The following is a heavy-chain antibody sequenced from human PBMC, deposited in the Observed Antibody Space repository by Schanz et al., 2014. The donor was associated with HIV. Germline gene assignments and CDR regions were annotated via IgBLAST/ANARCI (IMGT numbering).Heavy chain of an antibody. V-gene: IGHV3-33*01. CDR1: GFTFSSYG. Sequence: QVQLVESGGGVVQPGRSLRLSCAASGFTFSSYGMHWVRQAPGKGLEWVAVIWYDGSNKYYADSVKGRFTISRDNSNYTVYLQMNSLRGEDTAVYYCARGLYGSSNYGMDVWGQGTTVTVSS. D-gene: IGHD6-6*01. J-gene: IGHJ6*02. CDR2: IWYDGSNK. CDR3: ARGLYGSSNYGMDV.